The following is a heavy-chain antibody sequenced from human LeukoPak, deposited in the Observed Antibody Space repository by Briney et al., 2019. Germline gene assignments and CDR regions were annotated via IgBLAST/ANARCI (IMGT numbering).Heavy chain of an antibody. CDR3: VRDGGGTTPYDC. Sequence: TRGSLRLSCAASGFTLSDYWMNWVRQVPGKGPVWVSHISPDGRNIAYADSVKGRFTISRDSAKNTLYLQMNSLRAEDTAVYYCVRDGGGTTPYDCWGQGSLVTVSS. CDR1: GFTLSDYW. CDR2: ISPDGRNI. J-gene: IGHJ4*02. V-gene: IGHV3-74*01. D-gene: IGHD1-7*01.